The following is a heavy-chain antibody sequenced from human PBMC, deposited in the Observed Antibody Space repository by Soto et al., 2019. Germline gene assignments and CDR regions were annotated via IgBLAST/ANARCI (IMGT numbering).Heavy chain of an antibody. CDR3: ASTYRTHFESRFGAYYYYYGMDV. CDR1: GGSISSGGYY. D-gene: IGHD3-16*01. J-gene: IGHJ6*02. Sequence: QVQLQESGPGLVKPSQTLSLTCTVSGGSISSGGYYWSWIRQHPGKGLEWIGYIYYSGSTYYNPSLKSRVTISVDTSKNQFSLKLSSETAADPAVYYCASTYRTHFESRFGAYYYYYGMDVWGQGTTVTVSS. V-gene: IGHV4-31*03. CDR2: IYYSGST.